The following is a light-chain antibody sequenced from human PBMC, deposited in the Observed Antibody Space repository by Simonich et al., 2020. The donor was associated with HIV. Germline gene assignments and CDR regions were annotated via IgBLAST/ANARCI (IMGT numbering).Light chain of an antibody. CDR1: QSVSSNY. Sequence: EIVLTQSPGTLSLSPGEGATLSCRASQSVSSNYLAWYQQKPGQAPRLLIYGASSRATGIPDRFSGRGSGTGFTLTISRLEPEDFAVYYCQHFGRSPWTFGQGTKVEIK. CDR3: QHFGRSPWT. CDR2: GAS. V-gene: IGKV3-20*01. J-gene: IGKJ1*01.